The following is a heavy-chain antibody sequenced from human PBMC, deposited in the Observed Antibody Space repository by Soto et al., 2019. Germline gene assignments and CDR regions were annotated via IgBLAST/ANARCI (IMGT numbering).Heavy chain of an antibody. CDR3: ARDLGGWPDY. Sequence: ASVKVSCKASGYTFTSSVIHWVRQAPGQRLEWMGWINAGNGNTKYSQKFQGRVTITRDTSASTAYMELSSLRSEDTAVYYCARDLGGWPDYWGQGTLVTVSS. D-gene: IGHD2-15*01. CDR2: INAGNGNT. J-gene: IGHJ4*02. V-gene: IGHV1-3*01. CDR1: GYTFTSSV.